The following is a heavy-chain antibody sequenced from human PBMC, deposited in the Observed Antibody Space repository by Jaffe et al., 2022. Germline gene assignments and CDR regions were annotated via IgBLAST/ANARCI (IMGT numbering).Heavy chain of an antibody. CDR1: GGSISSSSYY. J-gene: IGHJ5*02. CDR3: ARRVVTKGQERPTGNNWFDP. D-gene: IGHD2-21*02. Sequence: QLQLQESGPGLVKPSETLSLTCTVSGGSISSSSYYWGWIRQPPGKGLEWIGSIYYSGSTYYNPSLKSRVTISVDTSKNQFSLKLSSVTAADTAVYYCARRVVTKGQERPTGNNWFDPWGQGTLVTVSS. CDR2: IYYSGST. V-gene: IGHV4-39*01.